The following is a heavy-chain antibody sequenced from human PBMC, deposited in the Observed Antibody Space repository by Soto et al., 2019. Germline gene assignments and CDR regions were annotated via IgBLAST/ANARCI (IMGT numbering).Heavy chain of an antibody. CDR1: GGSFSGYY. CDR2: INRSGST. J-gene: IGHJ6*03. V-gene: IGHV4-34*01. CDR3: ARLDGSGYYYMDV. D-gene: IGHD3-10*01. Sequence: SETLSLTCAVYGGSFSGYYWSWIRQPPGKGLEWIGEINRSGSTNYNPSLKSRVTISVDTSKNQFSLKLSSVTAADTAVYYCARLDGSGYYYMDVWGKGTTVTVSS.